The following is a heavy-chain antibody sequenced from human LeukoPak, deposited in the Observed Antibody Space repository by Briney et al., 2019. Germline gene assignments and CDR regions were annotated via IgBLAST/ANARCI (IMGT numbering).Heavy chain of an antibody. Sequence: LGGSLRLSCAASGFTFSSYWMHWVRQAPGKGLVWVSRINGDGSTTTYADSVKGRFTISRDNAKNTLYVQMNSLRVEDTAVYYCARDLDGSGNYHWFDPWGQGTLVTVSS. CDR2: INGDGSTT. D-gene: IGHD3-10*01. J-gene: IGHJ5*02. CDR3: ARDLDGSGNYHWFDP. V-gene: IGHV3-74*01. CDR1: GFTFSSYW.